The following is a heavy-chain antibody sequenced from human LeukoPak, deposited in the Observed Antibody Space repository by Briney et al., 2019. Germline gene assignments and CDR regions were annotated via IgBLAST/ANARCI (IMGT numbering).Heavy chain of an antibody. CDR3: ARAVAGRLDY. Sequence: SQTLSLTCGLSGDTLSSNSVAWPWVRQSPSGGLDWLVRTYYRSKLYNDYAVSVKSRITINADTSKNQFSLQLNSVTPEDTAVYYCARAVAGRLDYWGQGTLVTVSS. V-gene: IGHV6-1*01. J-gene: IGHJ4*02. D-gene: IGHD6-19*01. CDR1: GDTLSSNSVA. CDR2: TYYRSKLYN.